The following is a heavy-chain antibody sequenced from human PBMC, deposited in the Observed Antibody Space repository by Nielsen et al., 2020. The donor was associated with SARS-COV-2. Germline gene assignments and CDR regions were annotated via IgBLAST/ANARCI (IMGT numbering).Heavy chain of an antibody. J-gene: IGHJ4*02. CDR1: GYTFTTYG. V-gene: IGHV1-18*01. D-gene: IGHD3-22*01. Sequence: ASVKVSCKASGYTFTTYGFSWVRQAPGQGLEWMGWISAYNGNTKYAQKLQGRVTLTTDTSTTTGYMELRTLRSDDTAVYYCARDALIMPTTMRFWGQGTPVTVSS. CDR3: ARDALIMPTTMRF. CDR2: ISAYNGNT.